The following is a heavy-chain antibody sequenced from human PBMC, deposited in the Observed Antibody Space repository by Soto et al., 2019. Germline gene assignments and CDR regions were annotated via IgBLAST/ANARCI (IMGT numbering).Heavy chain of an antibody. CDR2: ISGYNGNA. D-gene: IGHD2-15*01. CDR3: AREGSYGWYDC. J-gene: IGHJ5*01. CDR1: GYTFSSLG. V-gene: IGHV1-18*01. Sequence: QVQLVQSGAEVRQPGASVKVSFKASGYTFSSLGIIWVRQAPGQGLEWMGWISGYNGNAKYSQRFQGRVTMTKDTCTSTVYMDLRSLGSGDSAVYYCAREGSYGWYDCWRQRTLVTVSS.